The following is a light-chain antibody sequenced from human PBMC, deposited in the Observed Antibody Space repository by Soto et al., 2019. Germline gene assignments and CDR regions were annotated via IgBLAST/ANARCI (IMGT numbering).Light chain of an antibody. CDR1: QSVNSDY. V-gene: IGKV3-20*01. CDR3: QQYGNSPLT. Sequence: EMALTQSQGTLSLSPGERATISCIASQSVNSDYLAWFQQKPGQAPRLLIYGASTRTTGIPDRFSGGGSGTDFTLTISRLEPEDFAVYYCQQYGNSPLTFGGGTKVDI. CDR2: GAS. J-gene: IGKJ4*01.